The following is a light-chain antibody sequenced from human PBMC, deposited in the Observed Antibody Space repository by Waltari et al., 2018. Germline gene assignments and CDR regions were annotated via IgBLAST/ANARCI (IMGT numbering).Light chain of an antibody. Sequence: DIQMTQSPSSLSASVGDTVIITCQATQDIRSYLNWFQQKQGKAPKLLIYGASNLETGVPSRFSGSGSETDFTLTISGLQPEDFATYYCQQHDNFPYTFGQGTKLEI. CDR2: GAS. V-gene: IGKV1-33*01. J-gene: IGKJ2*01. CDR1: QDIRSY. CDR3: QQHDNFPYT.